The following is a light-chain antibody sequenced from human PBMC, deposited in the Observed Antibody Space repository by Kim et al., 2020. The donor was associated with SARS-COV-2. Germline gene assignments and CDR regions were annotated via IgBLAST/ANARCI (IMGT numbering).Light chain of an antibody. J-gene: IGKJ5*01. Sequence: ASVGDRVTSTWPGSQSISSALAWDQQRTGEAPKILIYDASSLESGVPSRVSGGGYGTEFTLTISSLRPEDFATYYCQQFNSYSITFGQRTRLGIK. CDR3: QQFNSYSIT. CDR2: DAS. V-gene: IGKV1-13*02. CDR1: QSISSA.